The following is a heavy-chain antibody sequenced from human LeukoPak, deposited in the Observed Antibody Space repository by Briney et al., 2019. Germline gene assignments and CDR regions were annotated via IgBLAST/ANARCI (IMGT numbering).Heavy chain of an antibody. Sequence: GGSLRLSCATSGFTFSNYAVSWVRQAPGKGLEWVSSISGSGGTTYYADSVKGRFTISRDNSKNTLYLQMNSLRAEDTAVYYCAKDGQGLTYYFDYWGQGTLVTVSS. J-gene: IGHJ4*02. CDR1: GFTFSNYA. V-gene: IGHV3-23*01. CDR2: ISGSGGTT. CDR3: AKDGQGLTYYFDY. D-gene: IGHD3-16*01.